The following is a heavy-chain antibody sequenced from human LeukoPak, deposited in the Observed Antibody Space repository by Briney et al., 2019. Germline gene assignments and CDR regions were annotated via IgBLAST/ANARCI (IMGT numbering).Heavy chain of an antibody. CDR2: IKSKTDGGTT. V-gene: IGHV3-15*01. J-gene: IGHJ6*02. Sequence: GGSLRLSCAASGFTFSNARMSWVRQAPGKGLEWVGRIKSKTDGGTTDYAAPVKGRFTISRDDSKNTMYLQMNSLKTEDTAVYYCTTRKNYYYGMDVWGQGTTVTVSS. CDR3: TTRKNYYYGMDV. CDR1: GFTFSNAR.